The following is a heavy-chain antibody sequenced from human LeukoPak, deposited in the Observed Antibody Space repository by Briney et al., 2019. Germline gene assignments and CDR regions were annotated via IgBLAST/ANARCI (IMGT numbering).Heavy chain of an antibody. CDR1: GGSISSYY. V-gene: IGHV4-59*08. CDR3: ARQMYYDFWSGYAPNWFDP. Sequence: TSETLSLTCTVSGGSISSYYWSWIRQPPGKGLEWIGYIYYSGSTNYNPSLKSRVTISVDTSKNQFSLKLSSVTAADTAVYYRARQMYYDFWSGYAPNWFDPWGQGTLVTVSS. D-gene: IGHD3-3*01. J-gene: IGHJ5*02. CDR2: IYYSGST.